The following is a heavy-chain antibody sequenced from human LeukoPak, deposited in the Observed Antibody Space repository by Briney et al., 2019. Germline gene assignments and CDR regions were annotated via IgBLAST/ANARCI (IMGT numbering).Heavy chain of an antibody. CDR2: ISGSGGST. D-gene: IGHD3-3*01. CDR1: GFTFSSYA. J-gene: IGHJ4*02. Sequence: GGSLRLSCAASGFTFSSYAMSWVRQAPGKGLEWVSAISGSGGSTYYTDSVKGRFTTSRDNSKNTLYLQMNSLRAEDTAVYYCAKDLRGHDFWSGYYRVYWGQGTLVTVSS. V-gene: IGHV3-23*01. CDR3: AKDLRGHDFWSGYYRVY.